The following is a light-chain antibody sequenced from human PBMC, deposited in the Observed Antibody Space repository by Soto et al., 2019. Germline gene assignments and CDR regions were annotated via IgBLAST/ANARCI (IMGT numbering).Light chain of an antibody. CDR3: QQYGSSPPMHT. CDR1: QSVYRDY. CDR2: ATS. J-gene: IGKJ2*01. V-gene: IGKV3-20*01. Sequence: EIVLTQSPGTLSLSPGERATLSCRSSQSVYRDYLAWYQQKPGQAPRLLIYATSNRATGIPDRFSGSGSGTDFTLTISRLEPEDFAVYYCQQYGSSPPMHTFGQGTKLEIK.